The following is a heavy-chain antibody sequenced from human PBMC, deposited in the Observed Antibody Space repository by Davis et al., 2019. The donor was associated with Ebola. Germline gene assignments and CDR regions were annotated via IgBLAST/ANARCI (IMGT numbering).Heavy chain of an antibody. CDR3: ARDYMY. CDR1: GGSFKCYY. V-gene: IGHV4-39*02. CDR2: IYYSGST. J-gene: IGHJ4*02. Sequence: MPSETLSLTCAVSGGSFKCYYWGWIRSPLGQGLEWIGSIYYSGSTYYNPSLKSRVTISVDTSKNQFSLKLSSVTAADTAVYYCARDYMYWGQGILVTVSS. D-gene: IGHD2-8*01.